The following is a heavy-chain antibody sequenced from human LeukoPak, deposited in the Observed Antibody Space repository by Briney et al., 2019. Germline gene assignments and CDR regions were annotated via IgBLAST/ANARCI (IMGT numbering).Heavy chain of an antibody. D-gene: IGHD3-9*01. Sequence: PSETLSLTCTVSGGSISSSNYYWGWIRQPPGRGLEWIGSIYYNGSTNYNPSLKSRVTISVDTSKNQFSLKLSSVTAADTAVYYCARADILTGYEGFDYWGQGTLVTVSS. CDR2: IYYNGST. J-gene: IGHJ4*02. V-gene: IGHV4-39*07. CDR1: GGSISSSNYY. CDR3: ARADILTGYEGFDY.